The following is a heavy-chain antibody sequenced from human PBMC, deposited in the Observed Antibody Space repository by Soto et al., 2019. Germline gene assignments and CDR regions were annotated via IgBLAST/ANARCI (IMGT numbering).Heavy chain of an antibody. CDR3: VRGRDGHNSYCFDH. J-gene: IGHJ4*02. CDR2: IIPIIDTT. V-gene: IGHV1-69*01. CDR1: GVTFSSYA. Sequence: QVELVQSGAEVKKPGSSVKVSCKASGVTFSSYAINWVRQAPGQGLEWIGGIIPIIDTTNYAQKFQGRVKVTADESTMTTYMGLSSLRSEDTAVYYCVRGRDGHNSYCFDHWGPGTQVAVSS.